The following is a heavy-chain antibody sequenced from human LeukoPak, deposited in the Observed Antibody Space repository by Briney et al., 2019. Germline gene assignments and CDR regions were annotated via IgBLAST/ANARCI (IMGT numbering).Heavy chain of an antibody. CDR3: ARETEWFGESPAVSNWFDP. CDR2: TYYRSKWYN. D-gene: IGHD3-10*01. Sequence: SQTLSLTCAISGDSVSSNSAAWTWIRQSPSRGLEWLGRTYYRSKWYNDYVVSVKSRITINPDTSKNQFSLQPNSVTPEDTAVYYCARETEWFGESPAVSNWFDPWGQGTLVTVSS. V-gene: IGHV6-1*01. J-gene: IGHJ5*02. CDR1: GDSVSSNSAA.